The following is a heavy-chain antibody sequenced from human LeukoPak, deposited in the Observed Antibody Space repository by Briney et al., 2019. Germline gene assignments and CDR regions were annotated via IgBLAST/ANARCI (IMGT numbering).Heavy chain of an antibody. D-gene: IGHD3-22*01. J-gene: IGHJ4*02. CDR2: INPNSGGT. CDR1: GYTFTGYY. V-gene: IGHV1-2*02. CDR3: ARETYDSSGYFYY. Sequence: ASVKVSCKASGYTFTGYYMHWVRQAPGQGLEWMGWINPNSGGTNYAQKFQGRVTVTRDTSISTAYMELSRLRSDGTAVYYCARETYDSSGYFYYWGQGTLVTVSS.